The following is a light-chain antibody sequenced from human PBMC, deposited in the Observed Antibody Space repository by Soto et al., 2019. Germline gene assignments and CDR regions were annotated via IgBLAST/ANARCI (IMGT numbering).Light chain of an antibody. Sequence: DIQMTQSPSSMAASVGDRVTITCSASQSISSYLNWYQQKPGKAPKLLIYAASSLQSGVPSRFSGSGSGTDFTLTISSLQPEEFATYYCQQSYSTPITFGQGTRLEIK. CDR3: QQSYSTPIT. CDR1: QSISSY. V-gene: IGKV1-39*01. J-gene: IGKJ5*01. CDR2: AAS.